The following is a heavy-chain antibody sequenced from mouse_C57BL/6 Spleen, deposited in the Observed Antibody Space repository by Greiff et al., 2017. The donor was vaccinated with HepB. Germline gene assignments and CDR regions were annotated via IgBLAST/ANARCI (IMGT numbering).Heavy chain of an antibody. V-gene: IGHV1-54*01. CDR1: GYAFTNYL. CDR2: INPGSGGT. CDR3: AREYYGSYFDY. D-gene: IGHD1-1*01. J-gene: IGHJ2*01. Sequence: QVQLQQSGAELVRPGTSVKVSCKASGYAFTNYLIEWVKQRPGQGLEWIGVINPGSGGTNYNEKFKCKATLTADKSSSTAYMQLSSLTSEDSAVYFCAREYYGSYFDYWGQGTTLTVSS.